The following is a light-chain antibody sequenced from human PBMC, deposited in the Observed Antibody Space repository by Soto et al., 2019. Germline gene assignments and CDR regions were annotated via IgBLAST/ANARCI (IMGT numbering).Light chain of an antibody. CDR2: GSK. J-gene: IGLJ1*01. V-gene: IGLV1-40*01. Sequence: QSVLTQPPSVSGAPGQWVTISCTGTSSNFGAGFDVHWYQQLPGAAPKLLIYGSKNRPSGVPDRFSGSKSGTSAFLAITGLQAEDEAHYYCQSYDSGLRGYVFGTGTKVTVL. CDR1: SSNFGAGFD. CDR3: QSYDSGLRGYV.